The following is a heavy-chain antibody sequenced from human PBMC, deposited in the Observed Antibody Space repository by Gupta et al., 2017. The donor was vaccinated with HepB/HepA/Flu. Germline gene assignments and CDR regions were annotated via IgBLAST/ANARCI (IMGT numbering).Heavy chain of an antibody. CDR1: GGSFSSSRYY. J-gene: IGHJ4*02. CDR3: ATLWLDYGDARFDY. V-gene: IGHV4-39*01. Sequence: QLQLQESGPGLVKPSETLSLTCTVSGGSFSSSRYYWGWIRQPPGKGLEWIGTIYYSGNTYYNPSLKSRVTISLDTSKNQFSLRLISVTAADTAVYYCATLWLDYGDARFDYWGQGALVTVSS. CDR2: IYYSGNT. D-gene: IGHD4-17*01.